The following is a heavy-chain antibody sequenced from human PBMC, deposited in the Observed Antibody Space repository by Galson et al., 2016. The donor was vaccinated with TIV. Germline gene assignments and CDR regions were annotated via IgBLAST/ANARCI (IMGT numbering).Heavy chain of an antibody. V-gene: IGHV1-46*01. CDR3: ARSPHYYSSYMDV. J-gene: IGHJ6*03. CDR1: GYTFTNYF. Sequence: SVKVSCKASGYTFTNYFMHWVRQAPGQGLEWMGIINPSGGTTNYAQKFQGRVTMTRDTSTSTVYMELTNLRSDDTAVYYCARSPHYYSSYMDVWGEGTTVTVSS. CDR2: INPSGGTT.